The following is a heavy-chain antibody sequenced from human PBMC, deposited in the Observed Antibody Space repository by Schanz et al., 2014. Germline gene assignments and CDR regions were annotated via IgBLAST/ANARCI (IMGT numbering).Heavy chain of an antibody. CDR1: GFTVSDNY. CDR3: ARRYSGRYCFDY. J-gene: IGHJ4*02. Sequence: HLVESGGGLIQPGGSLRLSCAASGFTVSDNYMTWVRQAPGQGLEWLSYISGSGNTIYYADSVKGRFTISRDNAKNSLSLQMDRLRDEDTAVYYCARRYSGRYCFDYWGQGTLVAVSS. CDR2: ISGSGNTI. V-gene: IGHV3-11*04. D-gene: IGHD1-26*01.